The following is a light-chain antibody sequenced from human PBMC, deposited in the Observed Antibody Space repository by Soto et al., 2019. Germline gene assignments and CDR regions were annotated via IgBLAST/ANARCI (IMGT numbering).Light chain of an antibody. CDR3: QSFDSSLSGWV. V-gene: IGLV1-40*01. Sequence: QAVVTQPPSVSGATGQRVTISCTGRRSNIGAGYDVHWYQQLPGTAPKLLVSGNTNRPSGVPDRFSGSKSGTSASLAITGLQAEDEAYYYCQSFDSSLSGWVFGGGTKVTVL. CDR2: GNT. CDR1: RSNIGAGYD. J-gene: IGLJ3*02.